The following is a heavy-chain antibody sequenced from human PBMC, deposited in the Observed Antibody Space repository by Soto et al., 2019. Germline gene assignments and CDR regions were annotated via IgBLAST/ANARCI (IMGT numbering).Heavy chain of an antibody. D-gene: IGHD2-21*02. CDR3: ARPAVVTALFDPYYYGMDV. Sequence: QVQLVESGGGVVQPGRSLRLSCAASGFTFSSYAMHWVRQAPGKGLEWVAVISYDGSNKYYAYSVKGRFTISRDNSKNTLYLQMNSLRAEDTAVYYCARPAVVTALFDPYYYGMDVWGQGTTVTVSS. J-gene: IGHJ6*02. V-gene: IGHV3-30-3*01. CDR1: GFTFSSYA. CDR2: ISYDGSNK.